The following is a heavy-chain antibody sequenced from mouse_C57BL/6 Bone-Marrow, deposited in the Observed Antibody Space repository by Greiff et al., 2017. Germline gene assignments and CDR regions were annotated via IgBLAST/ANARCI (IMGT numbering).Heavy chain of an antibody. CDR2: IDPGDGDT. CDR3: ARYQRAV. Sequence: EVQLQQSGAELVKPGASVKLSCTASGFTFSGYYMHWVKQRTEQGLEWIGRIDPGDGDTNYAAKFQGTVTMTADKSSNTAYLQLSSLTSEDTAVYYCARYQRAVWGRGTPVTVSA. D-gene: IGHD3-3*01. CDR1: GFTFSGYY. J-gene: IGHJ3*01. V-gene: IGHV14-2*01.